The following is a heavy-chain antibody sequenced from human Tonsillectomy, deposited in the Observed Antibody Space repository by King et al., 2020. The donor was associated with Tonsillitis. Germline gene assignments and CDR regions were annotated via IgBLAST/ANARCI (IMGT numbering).Heavy chain of an antibody. CDR1: GYTFTSYA. CDR2: INAGNGNT. V-gene: IGHV1-3*01. Sequence: QLVQSGAEVKKPGASVKVSCKASGYTFTSYAMHWVRQAPGQRLEWMGWINAGNGNTKYSQKFQGRVTITRDTSASTAYMELSSLRSEDTAVYYCARDPGYLNWFDPWGQGTLVTVSS. D-gene: IGHD5-12*01. J-gene: IGHJ5*02. CDR3: ARDPGYLNWFDP.